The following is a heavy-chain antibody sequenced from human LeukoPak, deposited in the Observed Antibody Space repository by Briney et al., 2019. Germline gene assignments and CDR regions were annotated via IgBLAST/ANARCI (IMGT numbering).Heavy chain of an antibody. CDR2: ISGSGGST. CDR3: ARGARWAYYFDY. D-gene: IGHD4-23*01. V-gene: IGHV3-21*04. J-gene: IGHJ4*02. CDR1: GFTFSSYS. Sequence: GGSLRLSCAASGFTFSSYSMNWVRQAPGKGLEWVSAISGSGGSTYYADSVKGRFTISRDNANNSVFLQMNNLRAEDSAIYYCARGARWAYYFDYWGQGSLVTVSS.